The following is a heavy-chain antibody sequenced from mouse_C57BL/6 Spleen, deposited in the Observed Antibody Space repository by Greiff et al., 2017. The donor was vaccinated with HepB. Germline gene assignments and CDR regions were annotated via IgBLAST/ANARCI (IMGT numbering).Heavy chain of an antibody. V-gene: IGHV14-2*01. Sequence: VQLQQSGAELVKPGASVKLSCTASGFNIKDYYMHWVKQRTEQGLEWIGRIDPEDGETKYAQKFQGKATITADRSSNTAYLQLSSLTSEDTAVYYCARAGSSYDAMDYWGQGTSVTVSS. D-gene: IGHD1-1*01. CDR1: GFNIKDYY. J-gene: IGHJ4*01. CDR2: IDPEDGET. CDR3: ARAGSSYDAMDY.